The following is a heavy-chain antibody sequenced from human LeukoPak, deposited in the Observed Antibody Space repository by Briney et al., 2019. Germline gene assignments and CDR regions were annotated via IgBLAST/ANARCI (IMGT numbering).Heavy chain of an antibody. D-gene: IGHD6-13*01. CDR3: AKDPTSIAAAGTGSEV. J-gene: IGHJ4*02. Sequence: GGSLRLSCAASGFTFSSYAMSWVRQAPGTGLEWVSAISGSGGSTYYADSVKGRFTISRDNSKNTLYLQMNSLRAEDTAVYYCAKDPTSIAAAGTGSEVWGQGTLVTVSS. CDR2: ISGSGGST. CDR1: GFTFSSYA. V-gene: IGHV3-23*01.